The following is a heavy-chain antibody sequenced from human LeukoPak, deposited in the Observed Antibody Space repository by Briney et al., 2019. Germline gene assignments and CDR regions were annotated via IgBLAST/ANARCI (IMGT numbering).Heavy chain of an antibody. D-gene: IGHD6-19*01. Sequence: PSETLSLTRTVSGGSINSYYWSWIRQPPGEGLEWIGYIYYSGSTNYNPSLKSRVTISVDTSKSQFSLKLSSVTAADTAVYYCARHNESGAVARYWGQGTLVTVSS. V-gene: IGHV4-59*08. CDR2: IYYSGST. CDR1: GGSINSYY. CDR3: ARHNESGAVARY. J-gene: IGHJ4*02.